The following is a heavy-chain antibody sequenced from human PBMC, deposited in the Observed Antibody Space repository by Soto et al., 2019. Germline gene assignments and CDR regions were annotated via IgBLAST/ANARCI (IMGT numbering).Heavy chain of an antibody. CDR2: IKQDGSEK. CDR3: AREKRGYCSGGSCLRYFDY. D-gene: IGHD2-15*01. CDR1: GFTFSSYW. J-gene: IGHJ4*02. Sequence: EVQLVESGGGLVRPGGSLRLSCAASGFTFSSYWMSWVRQAPGKGLEWVANIKQDGSEKYYVDSVKGRFTISRDNAKNSLYLQMNSLRAEDTAVYYCAREKRGYCSGGSCLRYFDYWGQGTLVTVSS. V-gene: IGHV3-7*01.